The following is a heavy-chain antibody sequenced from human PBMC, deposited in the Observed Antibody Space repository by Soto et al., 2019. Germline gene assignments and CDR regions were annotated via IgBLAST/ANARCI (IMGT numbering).Heavy chain of an antibody. Sequence: GGSLRLSSAASGFTFSGFNMNWVRQAPGKGLEWVSYINNVGTTIYYADSVKGRFTISRDNAKNSLYLQMNSLRDEDTAVYYCARGSLIHFDYWGLGTLVTVSS. CDR3: ARGSLIHFDY. V-gene: IGHV3-48*02. CDR1: GFTFSGFN. CDR2: INNVGTTI. J-gene: IGHJ4*02.